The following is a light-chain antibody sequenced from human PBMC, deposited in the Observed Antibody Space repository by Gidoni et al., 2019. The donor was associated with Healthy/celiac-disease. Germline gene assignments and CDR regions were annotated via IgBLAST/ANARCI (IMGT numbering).Light chain of an antibody. Sequence: AIQLTQPPSSLSASVGDRVTLTCRASQGISSALAWYQQKPGKAPKLLIYDASSLESGVPSRFSGSGAGTDFTLIISSLQPEDFATYFCQQFNSYPITFGQGTRLEIK. CDR2: DAS. CDR1: QGISSA. CDR3: QQFNSYPIT. V-gene: IGKV1-13*02. J-gene: IGKJ5*01.